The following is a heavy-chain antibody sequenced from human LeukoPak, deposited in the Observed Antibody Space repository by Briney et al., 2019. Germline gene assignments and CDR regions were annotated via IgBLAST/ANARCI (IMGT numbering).Heavy chain of an antibody. CDR2: INPSGGST. Sequence: ASVTVSFTASGYTFTSYYMHWVRQAPGQGLEWMGIINPSGGSTSYAQKFQGRVTMTRDMSTSTVYMELSSLRSEDTAVYYCARDSGYYGSGKNYYFDYWGQGTLVTVSS. V-gene: IGHV1-46*01. CDR3: ARDSGYYGSGKNYYFDY. J-gene: IGHJ4*02. D-gene: IGHD3-10*01. CDR1: GYTFTSYY.